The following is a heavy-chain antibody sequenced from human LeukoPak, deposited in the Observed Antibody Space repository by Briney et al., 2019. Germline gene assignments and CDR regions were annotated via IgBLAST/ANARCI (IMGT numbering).Heavy chain of an antibody. CDR3: ARIGYSSSCFDY. V-gene: IGHV3-74*01. D-gene: IGHD6-13*01. CDR2: INSDGINT. CDR1: GFTFSNYW. Sequence: GGSLRLSCAASGFTFSNYWMHWVRQAPGKGLVWVSRINSDGINTSYADSVKGRFTISRDNAKNTLNLQMNSLRAEDTAVYYCARIGYSSSCFDYWGQGTLVTVSS. J-gene: IGHJ4*02.